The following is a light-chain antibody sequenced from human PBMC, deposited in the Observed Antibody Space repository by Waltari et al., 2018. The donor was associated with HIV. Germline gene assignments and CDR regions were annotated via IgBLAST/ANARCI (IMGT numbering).Light chain of an antibody. J-gene: IGKJ5*01. V-gene: IGKV1-27*01. CDR1: RDISND. Sequence: DIQMSQPPPLLSASVGHRVTITCRASRDISNDLAWYQQKSGEVPKLLMYAASALRSGVPSRFRGSGSGTDFTLTINGLQPEDVGSYYCQNYDSVPVAFGQGTRLEI. CDR3: QNYDSVPVA. CDR2: AAS.